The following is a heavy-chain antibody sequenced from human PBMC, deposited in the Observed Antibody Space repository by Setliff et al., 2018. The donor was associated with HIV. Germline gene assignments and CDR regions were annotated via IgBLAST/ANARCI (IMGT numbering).Heavy chain of an antibody. D-gene: IGHD6-19*01. J-gene: IGHJ4*02. CDR1: GGSISSGSYY. V-gene: IGHV4-39*07. Sequence: ASETLSLTCTVSGGSISSGSYYWGWIRQPPGKGLEWIGSINHSGSTHYNPSLKSRFTISVDTSKNQFSLKLSSVTAADTAVYYCARDLHSSGWYHDGDFVDWGQGALVTVSS. CDR3: ARDLHSSGWYHDGDFVD. CDR2: INHSGST.